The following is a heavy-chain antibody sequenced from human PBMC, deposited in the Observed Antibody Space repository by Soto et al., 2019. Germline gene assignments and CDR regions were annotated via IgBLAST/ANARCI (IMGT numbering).Heavy chain of an antibody. Sequence: EVQLVESGGGLVQPGGSLRLSCAASGFTFSSYSMNWVRQAPGKGLEWVSYISSSSSTIYYADSVKGRFTISRDNAKNSLYLQMNSLRAEDTAVYYCARDGYTIFGVVNYYYMDVWGKGTTVTVSS. V-gene: IGHV3-48*01. J-gene: IGHJ6*03. CDR1: GFTFSSYS. D-gene: IGHD3-3*01. CDR3: ARDGYTIFGVVNYYYMDV. CDR2: ISSSSSTI.